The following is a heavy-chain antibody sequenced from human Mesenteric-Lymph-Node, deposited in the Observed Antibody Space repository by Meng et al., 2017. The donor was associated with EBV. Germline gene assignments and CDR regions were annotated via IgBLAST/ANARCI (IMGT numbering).Heavy chain of an antibody. CDR3: AGHVGRGGDY. CDR1: GGSFSDYY. CDR2: INHSGNT. D-gene: IGHD3-10*01. V-gene: IGHV4-34*01. Sequence: QVQLQESGAGLLKPSDTLSLTLAVYGGSFSDYYWSWIRQPPGKWLEWIGEINHSGNTHNNPSLKSRVSMSVDTSKNQFSLKLDSVTAADTAMYYCAGHVGRGGDYWDQGALVTVSS. J-gene: IGHJ4*02.